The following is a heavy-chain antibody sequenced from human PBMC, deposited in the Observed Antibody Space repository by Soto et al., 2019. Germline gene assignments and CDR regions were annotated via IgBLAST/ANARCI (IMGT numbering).Heavy chain of an antibody. CDR1: GYSFTKYW. Sequence: GAEVKKPGESLKISCQGSGYSFTKYWIGWVRQMPGKGLEWMGMIYPGDSDARYSPSFQGQVIISADKSINTAYLQWSSLRASDTAIYYCARTYSGTYPPPYYFDSWGQGTLVTVSS. CDR2: IYPGDSDA. D-gene: IGHD1-26*01. CDR3: ARTYSGTYPPPYYFDS. J-gene: IGHJ4*02. V-gene: IGHV5-51*01.